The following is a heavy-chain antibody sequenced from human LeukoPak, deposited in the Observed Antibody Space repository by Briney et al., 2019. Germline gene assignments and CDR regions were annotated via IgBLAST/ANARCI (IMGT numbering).Heavy chain of an antibody. CDR3: ARASPITLAGLDY. D-gene: IGHD6-19*01. J-gene: IGHJ4*02. Sequence: TSETLSLTCTVSGGSISSYSWSWIRQPAGKGLEWIGRTYTSGSANYNPSLKSRVTMSVDTSKNQFSLKLSSVTAADTAVYYCARASPITLAGLDYWGQGTLVTVSS. CDR1: GGSISSYS. V-gene: IGHV4-4*07. CDR2: TYTSGSA.